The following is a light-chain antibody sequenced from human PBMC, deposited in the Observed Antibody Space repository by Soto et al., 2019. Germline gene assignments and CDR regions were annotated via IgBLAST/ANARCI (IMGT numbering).Light chain of an antibody. Sequence: EILMTQSPATLSVSPGERATLSCRASQSVSSNLAWYQHRPGRAPRLLINGASTRATGIPGRFSGSGSGTEFTLTISSLQSEDIAVYFCLQYNNGPPETWTFGPGTKVEIK. J-gene: IGKJ1*01. CDR2: GAS. CDR1: QSVSSN. CDR3: LQYNNGPPETWT. V-gene: IGKV3-15*01.